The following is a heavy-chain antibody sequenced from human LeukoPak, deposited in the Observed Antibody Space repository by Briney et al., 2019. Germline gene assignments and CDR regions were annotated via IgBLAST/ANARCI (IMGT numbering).Heavy chain of an antibody. CDR1: GFTFSSYA. J-gene: IGHJ3*02. CDR3: ANFDPRINTVTAGHAFDI. V-gene: IGHV3-23*01. CDR2: ISGSGGST. Sequence: PGGSLRLSCAASGFTFSSYAMSWVRQAPGKGLEWVSAISGSGGSTYYADSVKGRFTISRDNSKNTLYLQMNSLRAEDTAVYYCANFDPRINTVTAGHAFDIWGQGTMVTVSS. D-gene: IGHD2-21*02.